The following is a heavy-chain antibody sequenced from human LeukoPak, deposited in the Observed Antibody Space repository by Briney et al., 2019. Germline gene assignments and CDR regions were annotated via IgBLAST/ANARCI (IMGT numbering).Heavy chain of an antibody. CDR2: IKQDGSEK. CDR3: ARDSHVGYVHFEVVRHPFDD. Sequence: GGSLRLSCAASGFTFSSYWMSWVRQAPGKGLEYVSNIKQDGSEKYYVDSVKGRFTVSRDNAKNSLYLQMNSLRAEDTAVYYCARDSHVGYVHFEVVRHPFDDGGQGTLVTVSS. CDR1: GFTFSSYW. V-gene: IGHV3-7*03. J-gene: IGHJ4*02. D-gene: IGHD3-22*01.